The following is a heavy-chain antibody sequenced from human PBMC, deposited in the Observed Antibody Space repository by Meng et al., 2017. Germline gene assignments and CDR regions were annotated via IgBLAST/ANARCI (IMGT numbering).Heavy chain of an antibody. Sequence: VQRVQSGAEVKKPGASVKFPCKASGGTFSSYAISWVRQAPGQGLEWMGGIIPIFGTANYAQKFQGRVTITADESTSTAYMELSSLRSEDTAVYYCARGGYSYGLWFDPWGQGTLVTVSS. J-gene: IGHJ5*02. CDR3: ARGGYSYGLWFDP. D-gene: IGHD5-18*01. V-gene: IGHV1-69*01. CDR2: IIPIFGTA. CDR1: GGTFSSYA.